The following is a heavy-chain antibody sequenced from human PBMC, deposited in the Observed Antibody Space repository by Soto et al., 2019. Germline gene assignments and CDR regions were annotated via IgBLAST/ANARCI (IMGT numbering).Heavy chain of an antibody. V-gene: IGHV1-18*01. Sequence: QGQLLQSGDEVKKPGASVRVSCRASGYDFTSYGISWVRQAPGQGLEWVSRISAYNGKRDTAQKFQGRVTMTLDTSTDTAHMELGDLTSADTAVYYCARGRIVASIHDAFESWGQGTMVAVSS. D-gene: IGHD2-21*01. J-gene: IGHJ3*02. CDR1: GYDFTSYG. CDR3: ARGRIVASIHDAFES. CDR2: ISAYNGKR.